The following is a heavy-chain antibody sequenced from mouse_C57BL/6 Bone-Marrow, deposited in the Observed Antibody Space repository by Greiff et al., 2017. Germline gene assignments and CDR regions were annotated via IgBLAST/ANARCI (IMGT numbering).Heavy chain of an antibody. V-gene: IGHV1-85*01. CDR3: ARDYGSSYWYFDV. D-gene: IGHD1-1*01. CDR1: GYTFTSYD. J-gene: IGHJ1*03. Sequence: QVQLQQSGPELVKPGASVKLSCKASGYTFTSYDINWVKQRPGQGLVWIGWFYPRDGSTKYNEKFKGKVTLTVDTSSSTAYMELHSLTSDDSAVYFCARDYGSSYWYFDVWGTGTTVTVSS. CDR2: FYPRDGST.